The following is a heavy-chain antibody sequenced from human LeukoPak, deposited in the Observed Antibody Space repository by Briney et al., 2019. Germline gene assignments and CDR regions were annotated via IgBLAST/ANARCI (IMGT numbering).Heavy chain of an antibody. CDR2: ISGSGGNT. CDR1: RITFSSYA. D-gene: IGHD2-15*01. V-gene: IGHV3-23*01. Sequence: GGTLRLSCAASRITFSSYAMNWVRQAPGKGLEWVSAISGSGGNTYYADSVKGRFTISRDNSKNTLYLQMNSLRAEDTAVYYCAKLTLGYCSGGRCFFDYWGQGTLVTVSS. CDR3: AKLTLGYCSGGRCFFDY. J-gene: IGHJ4*02.